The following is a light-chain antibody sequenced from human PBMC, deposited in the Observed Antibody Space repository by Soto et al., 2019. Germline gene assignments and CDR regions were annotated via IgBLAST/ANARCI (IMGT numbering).Light chain of an antibody. CDR2: DAS. Sequence: DTQMTQSPSSLSASVGDRVTITCQASQDIDKYLSWYQQKPGKAPKLLIYDASNLEAGVPSRFSGSGSGTHFTFFISSLQPEDLETYYCQQYDSLPLTFGPGTKVDI. V-gene: IGKV1-33*01. CDR3: QQYDSLPLT. J-gene: IGKJ3*01. CDR1: QDIDKY.